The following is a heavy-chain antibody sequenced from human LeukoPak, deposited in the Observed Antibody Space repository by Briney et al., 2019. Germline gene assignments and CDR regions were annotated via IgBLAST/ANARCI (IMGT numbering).Heavy chain of an antibody. CDR3: AKVRQFAAATGTGLDY. CDR1: GFTFSIYG. Sequence: GGSLRLSCAASGFTFSIYGMHWVRQTPGKGLDWVAVIWHDGSIKYYADSVRGRFTISRDNSMNTVYLQKNSLRVEDTAVYYCAKVRQFAAATGTGLDYWGQGTLVTVSS. CDR2: IWHDGSIK. J-gene: IGHJ4*02. V-gene: IGHV3-33*03. D-gene: IGHD6-13*01.